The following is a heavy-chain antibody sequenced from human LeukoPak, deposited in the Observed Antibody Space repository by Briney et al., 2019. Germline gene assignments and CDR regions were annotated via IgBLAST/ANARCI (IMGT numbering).Heavy chain of an antibody. J-gene: IGHJ4*02. CDR2: ISGGGRST. V-gene: IGHV3-23*01. CDR1: GFTFSTFA. CDR3: ARERYFDY. Sequence: GGSLRLSCAASGFTFSTFAMSWVRQAPGKGLEWVSTISGGGRSTDYADSVKGQFTISRDNSKNTLYLQMNSLRAEDTAVYYCARERYFDYWGQGTLVTVSS.